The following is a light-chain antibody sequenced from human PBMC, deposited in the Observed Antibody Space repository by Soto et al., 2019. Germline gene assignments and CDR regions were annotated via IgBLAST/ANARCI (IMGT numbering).Light chain of an antibody. J-gene: IGKJ1*01. CDR1: QTISNY. V-gene: IGKV1-5*03. Sequence: DIQMTQSPSTLSASVGDRVTITCRASQTISNYLTWYQQRPGKAPKLLISRSSILQNGVPSRCSGSGSGTEFTLAISSLQPDDFATYYCQQYYIYATFGQGTRVEI. CDR3: QQYYIYAT. CDR2: RSS.